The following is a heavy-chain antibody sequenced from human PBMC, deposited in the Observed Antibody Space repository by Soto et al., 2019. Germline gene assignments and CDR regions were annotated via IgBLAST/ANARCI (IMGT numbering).Heavy chain of an antibody. Sequence: PSETLSLTCSVSGDSISNLDYFWAWIRQPPGQALEYIGYIYKSATTYYNPSFESRVAISVDTSKSQFSLNVTSVTAADTAVYFCARGRYCLTGRCFPNWFDSWGQVALVTVS. V-gene: IGHV4-30-4*01. CDR2: IYKSATT. CDR1: GDSISNLDYF. CDR3: ARGRYCLTGRCFPNWFDS. J-gene: IGHJ5*01. D-gene: IGHD7-27*01.